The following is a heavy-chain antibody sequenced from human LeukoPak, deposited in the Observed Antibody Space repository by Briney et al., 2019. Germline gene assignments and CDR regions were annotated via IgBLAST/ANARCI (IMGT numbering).Heavy chain of an antibody. J-gene: IGHJ4*02. Sequence: GASVKVSCKASGYTFTSYYIHWVRQAPGQGLEWMGIFNPSGGSTSYAQKFQGRVTMTRDTSTSTVYMELSSLRSEDTAVYYCARGSVGGWELPRFDYWGQGTLVTVSS. V-gene: IGHV1-46*01. CDR3: ARGSVGGWELPRFDY. CDR2: FNPSGGST. D-gene: IGHD1-26*01. CDR1: GYTFTSYY.